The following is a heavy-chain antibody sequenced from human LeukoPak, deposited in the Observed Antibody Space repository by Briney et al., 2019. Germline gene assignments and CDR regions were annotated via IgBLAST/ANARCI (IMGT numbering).Heavy chain of an antibody. V-gene: IGHV1-8*03. Sequence: ASVKVSFKSSVYTFTSYDINWVRQGTGQGLEWMGWMNPNSGNTGYAQKFQGRVTITRNTSISTAYMELSGLRSEDTAVYYCARGRSTGFPYYFEYWGQGTLVTVSS. CDR3: ARGRSTGFPYYFEY. CDR1: VYTFTSYD. J-gene: IGHJ4*02. CDR2: MNPNSGNT.